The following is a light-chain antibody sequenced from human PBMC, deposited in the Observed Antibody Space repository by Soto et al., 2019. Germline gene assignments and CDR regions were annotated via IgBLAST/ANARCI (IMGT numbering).Light chain of an antibody. CDR1: QSVSSY. J-gene: IGKJ1*01. V-gene: IGKV3-11*01. CDR2: DAS. Sequence: EIVLTQSPATLSLSPGERATLSCRASQSVSSYLAWYQQKPGQAPRLLIYDASNRATGIPARFSGSGSGTDITLPISSLEPEDFAVYYCQQRSNWPRTWTFGQGTKV. CDR3: QQRSNWPRTWT.